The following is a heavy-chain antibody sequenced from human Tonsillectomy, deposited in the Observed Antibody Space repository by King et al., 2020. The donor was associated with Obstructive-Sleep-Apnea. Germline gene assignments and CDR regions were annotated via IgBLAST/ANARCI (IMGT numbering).Heavy chain of an antibody. Sequence: VQLQESGPGLVKPSQTLSLTCTVSGGSISSGGYYWNWIRQHPGKGLEWIGYIYYSGSTYYNPSLKSRVTISVDTSKNQFSLKLSSVTAADTAVYYCARSAYYYDSSGYYHGGYYFDYWGQGTLVTVSS. V-gene: IGHV4-31*03. J-gene: IGHJ4*02. CDR3: ARSAYYYDSSGYYHGGYYFDY. CDR2: IYYSGST. CDR1: GGSISSGGYY. D-gene: IGHD3-22*01.